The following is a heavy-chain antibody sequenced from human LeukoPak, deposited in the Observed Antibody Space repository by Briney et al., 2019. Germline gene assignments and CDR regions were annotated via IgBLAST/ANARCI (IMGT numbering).Heavy chain of an antibody. V-gene: IGHV1-69*04. CDR2: IIPIVAIT. Sequence: GASVKVSCKASGGTFTSYAISWVRQAPGQGLEWMGRIIPIVAITDYAQEFQGRITITADKSTSTAYMELSSLRSEDTAVYYCAVGGAEMGVGDLLSFSGTWPHDYWGQGTLVTVSS. CDR1: GGTFTSYA. J-gene: IGHJ4*02. D-gene: IGHD3-10*01. CDR3: AVGGAEMGVGDLLSFSGTWPHDY.